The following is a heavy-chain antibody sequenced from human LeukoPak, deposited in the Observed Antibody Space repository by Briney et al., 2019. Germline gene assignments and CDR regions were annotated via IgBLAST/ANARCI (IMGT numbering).Heavy chain of an antibody. CDR3: AVEEDIVVVPAAHGAFDI. Sequence: GGSLRLSCAASGFTFSSYAMSWVRQAPGKGLEWVSAISGSGGSTYYADSVKGRFTISRDNSKNTLYLQMNSLRAEDTAVYYCAVEEDIVVVPAAHGAFDIWGQGTTVTVSS. D-gene: IGHD2-2*01. J-gene: IGHJ3*02. V-gene: IGHV3-23*01. CDR2: ISGSGGST. CDR1: GFTFSSYA.